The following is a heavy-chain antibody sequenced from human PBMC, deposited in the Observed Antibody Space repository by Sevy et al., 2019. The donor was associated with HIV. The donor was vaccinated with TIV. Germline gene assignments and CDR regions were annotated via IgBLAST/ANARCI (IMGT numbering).Heavy chain of an antibody. CDR3: ARAVFSTSGTYYFDY. CDR1: GASITTNY. V-gene: IGHV4-4*07. CDR2: IYNRGNTDYNT. D-gene: IGHD5-12*01. J-gene: IGHJ4*02. Sequence: SETLSLTCIVSGASITTNYCSWIRQPAGKGLELIGRIYNRGNTDYNTNYNPSLESRVSMSIDTSKNQFSLNLSSVTVADTAVYYCARAVFSTSGTYYFDYWGQGTLVTVSS.